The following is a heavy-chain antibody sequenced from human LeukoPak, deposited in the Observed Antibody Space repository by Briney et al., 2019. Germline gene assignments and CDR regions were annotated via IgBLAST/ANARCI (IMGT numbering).Heavy chain of an antibody. Sequence: GGSLRLSCAASGFTFSSYSMNWVRQAPGKGLEWVSSISSSSSYIYYADSVKGRFTISRDNAKNSLYLQMNSLRAEDTAVYYCARDQGDVDIVATITFDYWGQGTLVTVSS. J-gene: IGHJ4*02. CDR2: ISSSSSYI. V-gene: IGHV3-21*01. CDR1: GFTFSSYS. CDR3: ARDQGDVDIVATITFDY. D-gene: IGHD5-12*01.